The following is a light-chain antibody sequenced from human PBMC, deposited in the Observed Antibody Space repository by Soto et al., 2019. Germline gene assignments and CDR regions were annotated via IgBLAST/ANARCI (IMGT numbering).Light chain of an antibody. J-gene: IGKJ1*01. CDR3: QQYNNWPRT. V-gene: IGKV3-15*01. CDR1: QSVSSN. CDR2: GAS. Sequence: EIVMTQSPATLSVSPGERATLSCRASQSVSSNLAWYQQKPGQAPRLLIYGASTRATGNPARFSGSGSGKEFTLTISSLQSEDFAVYYCQQYNNWPRTFGQGTKVEIK.